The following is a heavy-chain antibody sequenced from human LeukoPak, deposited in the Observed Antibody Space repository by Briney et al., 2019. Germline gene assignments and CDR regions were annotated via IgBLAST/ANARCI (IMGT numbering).Heavy chain of an antibody. J-gene: IGHJ3*02. Sequence: SETLSLTCTVSGGSISYYYWSWIRQPPGKGLEWIGYIYYTGSTNYNPSLKSRVTISVDTSTNQFSLRLNSVTAADTAVYYCARGVVTRLDAFDIWGQGTMVTVSS. CDR3: ARGVVTRLDAFDI. D-gene: IGHD4-23*01. CDR1: GGSISYYY. V-gene: IGHV4-59*01. CDR2: IYYTGST.